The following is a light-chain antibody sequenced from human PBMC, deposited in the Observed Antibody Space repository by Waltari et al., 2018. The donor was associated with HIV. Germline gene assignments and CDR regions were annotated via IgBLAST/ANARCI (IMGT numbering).Light chain of an antibody. CDR1: QDIGRG. Sequence: DIQMTQSPSTLSASVGDRVSITCRAGQDIGRGLAWYQQKSGKAPKLIIFRASNLQDGVPSRFSGSGSGTEFTLTISSLEPDDFATYYCQQYDISSRTFGQGTRVEI. V-gene: IGKV1-5*03. CDR2: RAS. J-gene: IGKJ1*01. CDR3: QQYDISSRT.